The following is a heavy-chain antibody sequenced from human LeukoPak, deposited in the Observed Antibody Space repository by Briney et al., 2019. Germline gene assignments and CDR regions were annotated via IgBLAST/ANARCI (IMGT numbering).Heavy chain of an antibody. CDR3: AGEGIAARGSDY. CDR2: IYTSGST. J-gene: IGHJ4*02. CDR1: GGSISSYY. Sequence: SETLSLTCTVSGGSISSYYWSWIRQPAGKGLEWIGRIYTSGSTNYNPSLKSRVTMSVDTSKNQFSLKLGSVTAADTAVYYCAGEGIAARGSDYWGQGTLVTVSS. D-gene: IGHD6-6*01. V-gene: IGHV4-4*07.